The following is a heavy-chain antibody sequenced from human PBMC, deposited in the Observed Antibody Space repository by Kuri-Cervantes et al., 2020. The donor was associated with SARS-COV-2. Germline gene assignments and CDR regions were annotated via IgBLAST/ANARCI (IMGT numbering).Heavy chain of an antibody. J-gene: IGHJ6*03. V-gene: IGHV3-48*01. Sequence: GGSLRLSCAASTITFSECRMSRVRQAPGKGLEWVSDISSSTSTKYYVGSVKGRFTICRDKARRSLYLQMNSLRAEDTAVYYCAREVPNHDFWSGYLIMGDYYYYYYMDVWGKGTTVTSP. CDR1: TITFSECR. CDR2: ISSSTSTK. D-gene: IGHD3-3*01. CDR3: AREVPNHDFWSGYLIMGDYYYYYYMDV.